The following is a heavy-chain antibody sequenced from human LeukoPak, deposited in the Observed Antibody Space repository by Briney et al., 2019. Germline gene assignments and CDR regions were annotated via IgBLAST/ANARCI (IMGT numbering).Heavy chain of an antibody. Sequence: GGSLRLSCAASGFTFSSYGMSWVRQAPGKGLEWVSAISGSGHNTYYADSVKGRFTISRDNSKNTLYLQMNSLRAEDTAVYYCAKPPGLRRLDPWGQGTLVTVSS. CDR3: AKPPGLRRLDP. CDR1: GFTFSSYG. D-gene: IGHD5-12*01. CDR2: ISGSGHNT. J-gene: IGHJ5*02. V-gene: IGHV3-23*01.